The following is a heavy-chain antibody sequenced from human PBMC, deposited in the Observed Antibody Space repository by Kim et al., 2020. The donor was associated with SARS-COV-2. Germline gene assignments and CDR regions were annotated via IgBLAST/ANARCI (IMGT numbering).Heavy chain of an antibody. V-gene: IGHV5-10-1*01. D-gene: IGHD3-10*01. CDR2: IYPSDSYT. CDR3: ASRRRFGEFFWVY. J-gene: IGHJ4*02. CDR1: GYSFTSYW. Sequence: GESLKISCKGSGYSFTSYWITWVRQMPGKGLELMGRIYPSDSYTNYNPSFQGHVTISADKSISTAYLQWSSLKASDTAMYYCASRRRFGEFFWVYWGQGTLVTVSS.